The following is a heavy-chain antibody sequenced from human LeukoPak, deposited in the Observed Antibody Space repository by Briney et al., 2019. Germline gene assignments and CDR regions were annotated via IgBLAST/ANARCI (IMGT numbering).Heavy chain of an antibody. CDR2: IYHSGST. Sequence: SETLSLTCAVSGDSISSSNWWSCVRQPPGKGLEWIGEIYHSGSTNYNPSLKSRVTISVDKSKNQFSLKLTSVTAADTAVYYCARATYYDFWSGYYVYYFDYWGQGTLVTVSS. D-gene: IGHD3-3*01. J-gene: IGHJ4*02. V-gene: IGHV4-4*02. CDR3: ARATYYDFWSGYYVYYFDY. CDR1: GDSISSSNW.